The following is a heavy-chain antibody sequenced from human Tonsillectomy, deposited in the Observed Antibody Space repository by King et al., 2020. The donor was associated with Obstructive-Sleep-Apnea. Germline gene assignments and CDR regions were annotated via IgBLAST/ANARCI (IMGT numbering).Heavy chain of an antibody. CDR2: ISYDGRTT. Sequence: QVQLVESGGGMVQPGRSLKLSCATSGFTFTTYAFHWIRQAPGKGLEWVAVISYDGRTTDYADSVKGRFIISRDDSKNTVYVQMNSLRPEDTAFYYCARDPRPGVMLRGIEEGRFDPWGQGTLVTVSS. D-gene: IGHD3-10*01. CDR3: ARDPRPGVMLRGIEEGRFDP. V-gene: IGHV3-30*04. CDR1: GFTFTTYA. J-gene: IGHJ5*02.